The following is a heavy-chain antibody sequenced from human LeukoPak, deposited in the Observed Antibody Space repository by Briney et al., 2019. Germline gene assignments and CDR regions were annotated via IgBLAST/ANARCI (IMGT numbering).Heavy chain of an antibody. CDR3: ARDFLRYGDPTPPWFDP. CDR2: IKQDGSEK. Sequence: PGGSLRLPCAASGFTFSSYWMSWVRQAPGKGLEWVANIKQDGSEKYYVDSVKGRFTISRDNAKNSLYLQMNSLRAEDTAVYYCARDFLRYGDPTPPWFDPWGQGTLVTVSS. V-gene: IGHV3-7*01. D-gene: IGHD4-17*01. CDR1: GFTFSSYW. J-gene: IGHJ5*02.